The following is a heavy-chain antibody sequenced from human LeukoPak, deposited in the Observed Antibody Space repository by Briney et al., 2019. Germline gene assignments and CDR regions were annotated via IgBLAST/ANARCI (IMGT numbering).Heavy chain of an antibody. V-gene: IGHV4-59*12. D-gene: IGHD6-13*01. J-gene: IGHJ6*03. CDR1: GGSISSYY. Sequence: SSETLSLTCTVSGGSISSYYWSWIRQPPGKGLEWIGYIYYSGCTNYNPSLKSRVTISVDTSKNQFSLKLNSVTAADTAVYYCARLKSQQLVSFFYYYYMDVWGKGTTVTISS. CDR3: ARLKSQQLVSFFYYYYMDV. CDR2: IYYSGCT.